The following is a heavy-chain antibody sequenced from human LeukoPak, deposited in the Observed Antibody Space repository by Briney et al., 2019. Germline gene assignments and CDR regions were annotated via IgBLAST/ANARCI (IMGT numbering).Heavy chain of an antibody. D-gene: IGHD3-22*01. J-gene: IGHJ4*02. V-gene: IGHV1-46*01. CDR3: ARVPDYYDSSGYLDY. Sequence: ASVKVSCKASGYTFTSYYMHWVRQAPGQGLEWMGIINPSGGSTSYAQKFQGRVTITADESTSTAYMELSSLRSEDTAVYYCARVPDYYDSSGYLDYWGQGTLVTVSS. CDR2: INPSGGST. CDR1: GYTFTSYY.